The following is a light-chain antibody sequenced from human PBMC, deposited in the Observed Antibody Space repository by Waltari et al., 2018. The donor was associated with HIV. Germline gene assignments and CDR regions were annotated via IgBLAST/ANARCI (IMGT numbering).Light chain of an antibody. Sequence: DIVMTQSPLSLPVTPGEPASNSCQSSQSLLHSNGYNYLDWYLQKPGQSPQLLIYLGSSRASGVPDRFSGSGSGTDFTLKISRVEAEDVGVFYCIQALQTPPYTFGQGTKLEIK. CDR1: QSLLHSNGYNY. J-gene: IGKJ2*01. CDR2: LGS. V-gene: IGKV2-28*01. CDR3: IQALQTPPYT.